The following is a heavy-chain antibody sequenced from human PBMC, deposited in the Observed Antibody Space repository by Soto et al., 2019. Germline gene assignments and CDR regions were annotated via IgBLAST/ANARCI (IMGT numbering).Heavy chain of an antibody. CDR1: GGSISSGNYY. Sequence: QVQLQESGPGLVKPSQTLSLTCTVSGGSISSGNYYWSWIRQPPGKGLEWIGYIFYSGTTYYNPSLKDRVIISVDTAKNPVPLKVNPLTAADTAVDFCAQDSGWFGEFNFYHGRIEVWGQGTTVTVSS. CDR3: AQDSGWFGEFNFYHGRIEV. D-gene: IGHD3-10*01. J-gene: IGHJ6*02. CDR2: IFYSGTT. V-gene: IGHV4-30-4*01.